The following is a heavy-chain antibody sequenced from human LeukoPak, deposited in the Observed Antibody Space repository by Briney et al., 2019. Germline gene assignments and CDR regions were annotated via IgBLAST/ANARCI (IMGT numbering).Heavy chain of an antibody. D-gene: IGHD3-22*01. V-gene: IGHV3-20*01. CDR3: ARGVYSSGYYYYTSFDY. CDR1: GFTFDDYG. Sequence: GGSLRLSCAASGFTFDDYGMRWVRHAPGKGGEWGSGINWNGGSTFYAHSVKGRLTISRHNAKTSLYLQMTSLRAEDTALYHCARGVYSSGYYYYTSFDYWGQGTLVTVSS. J-gene: IGHJ4*02. CDR2: INWNGGST.